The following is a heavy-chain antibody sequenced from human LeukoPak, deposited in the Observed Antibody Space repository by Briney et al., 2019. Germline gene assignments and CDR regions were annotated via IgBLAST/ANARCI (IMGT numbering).Heavy chain of an antibody. J-gene: IGHJ4*02. D-gene: IGHD4-17*01. CDR3: ARHYSGDLYYFDY. CDR2: IQYSGST. Sequence: SETLSLTCSVSSGSLKSTNYYWGWIRQPPGKGLEWIGSIQYSGSTSYNPSLQSRLTMSLQTSKNQFSLNLSSVTAADTAVYYCARHYSGDLYYFDYWGQGTLVTVSS. V-gene: IGHV4-39*01. CDR1: SGSLKSTNYY.